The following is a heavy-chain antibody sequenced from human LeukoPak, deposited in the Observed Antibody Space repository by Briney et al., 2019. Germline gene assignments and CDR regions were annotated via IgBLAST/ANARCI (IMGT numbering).Heavy chain of an antibody. CDR3: AKDLSGYDSMGTGY. J-gene: IGHJ4*02. V-gene: IGHV3-9*01. Sequence: GGSLRLSCAASGFTFDDYAMHWVRQAPGKGLEWVSGISWNSGSIGHADSVKGRFTISRDNAKNSLYLQMNSLRAEDTALYYCAKDLSGYDSMGTGYWGQGTLVTVSS. CDR1: GFTFDDYA. D-gene: IGHD5-12*01. CDR2: ISWNSGSI.